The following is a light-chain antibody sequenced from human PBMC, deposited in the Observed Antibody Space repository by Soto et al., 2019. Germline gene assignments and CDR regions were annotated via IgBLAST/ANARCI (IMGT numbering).Light chain of an antibody. CDR1: SSDIGSYDL. Sequence: QSALTQPASESGSPGQSIPISCTGTSSDIGSYDLVSWYQHHPGTAPKLIIYEVNKRPAGVPDRFSGSKSGNTASLTVSGLQAEDEADYYCSSYAGSSNVFGTGTKVTVL. J-gene: IGLJ1*01. CDR3: SSYAGSSNV. V-gene: IGLV2-14*02. CDR2: EVN.